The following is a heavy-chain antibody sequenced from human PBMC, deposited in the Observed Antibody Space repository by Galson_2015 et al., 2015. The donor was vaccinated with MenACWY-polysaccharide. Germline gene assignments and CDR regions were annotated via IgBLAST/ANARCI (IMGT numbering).Heavy chain of an antibody. Sequence: SLRLSCAASGFIFSNYGMHWVRQAPGKGLEWVSFVTDDRSNEYYADSVRGRFIFSRDNSKNTVSLEMNSLRPEDTAVYYCATDSSRPLVGAPVSRFEYWGQGTLVTVSS. V-gene: IGHV3-30*02. CDR3: ATDSSRPLVGAPVSRFEY. CDR1: GFIFSNYG. D-gene: IGHD1-26*01. J-gene: IGHJ4*02. CDR2: VTDDRSNE.